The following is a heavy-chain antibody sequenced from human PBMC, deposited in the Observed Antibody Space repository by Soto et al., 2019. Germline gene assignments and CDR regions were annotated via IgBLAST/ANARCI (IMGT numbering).Heavy chain of an antibody. D-gene: IGHD3-3*01. CDR3: ARGDIMIFGVVPSDDYYYGMDV. Sequence: SVKVSCKASGGTFSSYAISWVRQAPGQGLEWMGGIIPIFGTANYAQKFQGRVTITADGSTSTAYMELSSLRSEDTAVYYCARGDIMIFGVVPSDDYYYGMDVWGQGTTVTVSS. CDR2: IIPIFGTA. J-gene: IGHJ6*02. CDR1: GGTFSSYA. V-gene: IGHV1-69*13.